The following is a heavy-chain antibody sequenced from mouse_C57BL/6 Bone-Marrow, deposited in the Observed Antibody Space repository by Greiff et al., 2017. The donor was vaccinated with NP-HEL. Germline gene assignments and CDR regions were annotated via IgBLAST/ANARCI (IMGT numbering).Heavy chain of an antibody. CDR3: ARSYYGSSDWYFDV. V-gene: IGHV1-53*01. J-gene: IGHJ1*03. D-gene: IGHD1-1*01. Sequence: QVQLQQPGTELVKPGASVKLSCKASGYTFTSYWMHWVKQRPGQGLEWIGNINPSNGGTNYNEKFKSKATLTVDKYSSTAYMQLSSLTSEDSAVYYCARSYYGSSDWYFDVWGTGTTVTVSS. CDR1: GYTFTSYW. CDR2: INPSNGGT.